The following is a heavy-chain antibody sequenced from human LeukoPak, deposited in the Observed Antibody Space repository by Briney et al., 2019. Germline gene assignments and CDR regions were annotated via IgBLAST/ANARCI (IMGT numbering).Heavy chain of an antibody. CDR3: ARDSSAYGDNWFDP. CDR2: IYCGGST. Sequence: PGGSLRLSCAASGFTVSSNYMSWVRQAPGKGLEWVSVIYCGGSTYYADSVKGRFTISRDNSKNTLYLQMNSLRAEDTAVYYCARDSSAYGDNWFDPWGQGTLVTVSS. V-gene: IGHV3-53*01. D-gene: IGHD3-10*01. J-gene: IGHJ5*02. CDR1: GFTVSSNY.